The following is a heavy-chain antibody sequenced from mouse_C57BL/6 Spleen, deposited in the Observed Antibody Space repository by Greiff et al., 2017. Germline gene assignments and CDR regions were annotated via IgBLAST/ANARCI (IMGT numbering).Heavy chain of an antibody. CDR1: GYTFTSYW. V-gene: IGHV1-53*01. D-gene: IGHD1-2*01. CDR3: ARSAGDYFDD. J-gene: IGHJ2*01. Sequence: ASGYTFTSYWMHWVKQRPGQGLEWIGNINPSNGGTNYNEKFKSKATLTVDKSSSTAYMQLSSLTSEDSAVYYCARSAGDYFDDWGQGTTLTVSS. CDR2: INPSNGGT.